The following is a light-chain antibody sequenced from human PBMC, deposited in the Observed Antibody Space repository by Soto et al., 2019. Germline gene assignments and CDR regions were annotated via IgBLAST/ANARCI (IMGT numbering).Light chain of an antibody. CDR2: DAS. CDR3: QHRRNWPLT. V-gene: IGKV3-11*01. Sequence: EIVLTQSPATLSLSPGERVTLSCRASQSVNDYLAWYQQKPGQAPRLLIYDASNRAPGIPARFSGSGSGMDFTLTISSLEPEDFAVYYCQHRRNWPLTFGGGTKLEIK. CDR1: QSVNDY. J-gene: IGKJ4*01.